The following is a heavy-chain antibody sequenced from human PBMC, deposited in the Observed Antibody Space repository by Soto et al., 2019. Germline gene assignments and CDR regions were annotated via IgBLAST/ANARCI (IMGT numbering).Heavy chain of an antibody. J-gene: IGHJ4*02. CDR3: TRGYYGPDY. D-gene: IGHD3-10*01. CDR2: IDNDGGTT. V-gene: IGHV3-74*01. CDR1: GFTFSSYF. Sequence: EVPLVESGGGSVQPGGSLRLCCAASGFTFSSYFMYWVRQAPGKGLVWVSRIDNDGGTTNYADSVKGRFTISRDNAKNTLYLQMNSLRAEDTAEYYCTRGYYGPDYWGQGTLVTVSS.